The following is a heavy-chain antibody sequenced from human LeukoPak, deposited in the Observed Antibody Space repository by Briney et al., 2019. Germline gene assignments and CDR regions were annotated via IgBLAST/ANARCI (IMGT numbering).Heavy chain of an antibody. CDR2: ISGSGGST. Sequence: PGGSLRLSCAASGFTFSSYAMSWVRQAPGKGLEWVSVISGSGGSTYYADSVKGRFTISRDNSKNTLYLQMNSLRAEDTAVYYCAKFGLSSSWSQYFQHWGQGTLVTVSS. CDR1: GFTFSSYA. D-gene: IGHD6-13*01. J-gene: IGHJ1*01. V-gene: IGHV3-23*01. CDR3: AKFGLSSSWSQYFQH.